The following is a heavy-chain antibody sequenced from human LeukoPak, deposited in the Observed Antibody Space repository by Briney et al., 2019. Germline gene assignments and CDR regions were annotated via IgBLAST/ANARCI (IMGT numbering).Heavy chain of an antibody. D-gene: IGHD6-13*01. CDR1: GFTFSSYA. Sequence: GGSLRLSCAASGFTFSSYAMSWVRQAPGKGLEGVSAISGSGGSTYYADSVKGRFTISRDNSKNTLYLQMNSLRAEDTAVYYCAKGTSSSWYGFDYWGQGTLVTVSS. CDR2: ISGSGGST. V-gene: IGHV3-23*01. CDR3: AKGTSSSWYGFDY. J-gene: IGHJ4*02.